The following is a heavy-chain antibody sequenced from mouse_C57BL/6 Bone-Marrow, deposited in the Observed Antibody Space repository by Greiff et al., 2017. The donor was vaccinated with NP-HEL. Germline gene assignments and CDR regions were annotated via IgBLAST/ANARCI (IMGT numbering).Heavy chain of an antibody. J-gene: IGHJ3*01. CDR3: ARGGNYSKRFAY. V-gene: IGHV1-81*01. D-gene: IGHD2-5*01. Sequence: QVQLQQSGAELARPGASVKLSCKASGYTFTSYGISWVKQRTGQGLEWIGEIYPRSGNTYYNEKFKGKATLTADKSSSTAYMELRSLTSEDSAVYFCARGGNYSKRFAYWDQGTLVTVSA. CDR1: GYTFTSYG. CDR2: IYPRSGNT.